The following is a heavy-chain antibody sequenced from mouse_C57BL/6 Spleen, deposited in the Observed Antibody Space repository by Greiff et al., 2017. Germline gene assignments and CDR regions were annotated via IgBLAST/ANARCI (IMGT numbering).Heavy chain of an antibody. J-gene: IGHJ2*01. V-gene: IGHV1-53*01. CDR1: GYTFTSYW. D-gene: IGHD1-1*01. Sequence: VQLQQPGTELVKPGASVKLSCKASGYTFTSYWMHWVKQRPGQGLEWIGNINPSDGGTNYNEKFKGKATLTVDKSTSTAYMQLSILTSEDAAVYYCARSGPTVVGPDGYWGQGTTVTVSA. CDR2: INPSDGGT. CDR3: ARSGPTVVGPDGY.